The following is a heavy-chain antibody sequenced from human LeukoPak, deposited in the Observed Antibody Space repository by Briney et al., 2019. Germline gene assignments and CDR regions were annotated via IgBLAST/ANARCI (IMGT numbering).Heavy chain of an antibody. V-gene: IGHV4-34*01. CDR2: INHSGST. Sequence: PSETLSLTCAVYGGSFSGYYWSWIRQPPGKGLEWIGEINHSGSTNYNPSLKSRVTISVDTSKNQFSLKPSSVTAADTAVYYCAYSSGNSFFDYWGQGTLVTVSS. CDR1: GGSFSGYY. D-gene: IGHD3-22*01. CDR3: AYSSGNSFFDY. J-gene: IGHJ4*02.